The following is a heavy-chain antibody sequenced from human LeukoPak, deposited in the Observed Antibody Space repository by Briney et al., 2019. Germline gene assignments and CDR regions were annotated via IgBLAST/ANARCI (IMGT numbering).Heavy chain of an antibody. D-gene: IGHD6-13*01. CDR2: IIPIFGTA. V-gene: IGHV1-69*13. CDR3: ARSGYSSSWSWYYFDY. CDR1: GGTFGSYA. J-gene: IGHJ4*02. Sequence: SVKVSCKASGGTFGSYAISWVRQAPGQGLEWMGGIIPIFGTANYAQKFQGRVTITADESTSTAYMELSSLRSEDTAVYYCARSGYSSSWSWYYFDYWGQGTLVTVSS.